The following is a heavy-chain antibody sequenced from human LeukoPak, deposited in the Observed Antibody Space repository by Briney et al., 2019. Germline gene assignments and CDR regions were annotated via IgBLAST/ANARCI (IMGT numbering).Heavy chain of an antibody. V-gene: IGHV4-59*01. J-gene: IGHJ4*02. D-gene: IGHD5-12*01. Sequence: PSETLSLTCTVSGGSISSYYWSWIRQPPGKGLEWIGYIYYSGSTNYNPSLKSRVTISVDTSKNQFSLKLSSVTAADTAVYYCARSNERWLQFDFDYWGQGTLVTASS. CDR3: ARSNERWLQFDFDY. CDR2: IYYSGST. CDR1: GGSISSYY.